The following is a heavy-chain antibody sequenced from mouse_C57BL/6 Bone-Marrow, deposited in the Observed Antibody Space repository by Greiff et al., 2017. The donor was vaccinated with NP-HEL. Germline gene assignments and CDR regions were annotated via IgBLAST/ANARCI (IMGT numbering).Heavy chain of an antibody. CDR3: ARSVYYYGSSSFDY. D-gene: IGHD1-1*01. Sequence: QVQLKQSGAELARPGASVKLSCKASGYTFTSYGISWVKQRTGQGLEWIGEIYPRSGNTYYNEKFKGKATLTADKSSSTAYMELRSLTSEDSAVYFCARSVYYYGSSSFDYWGQGTTLTVSS. V-gene: IGHV1-81*01. J-gene: IGHJ2*01. CDR1: GYTFTSYG. CDR2: IYPRSGNT.